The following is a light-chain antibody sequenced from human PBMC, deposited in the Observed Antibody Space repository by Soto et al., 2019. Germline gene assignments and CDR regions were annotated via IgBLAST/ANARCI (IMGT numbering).Light chain of an antibody. CDR2: DAS. J-gene: IGKJ4*01. CDR1: QDSDKY. Sequence: DIQMTQSPSSMSASVGDSVTITCKASQDSDKYLSWYQQKPGKAPEPLIYDASNLETGVPSRFSGSGSGTEFTFTISSLQPEDIATYFCQQYASLPLTFGGGTKVDIK. CDR3: QQYASLPLT. V-gene: IGKV1-33*01.